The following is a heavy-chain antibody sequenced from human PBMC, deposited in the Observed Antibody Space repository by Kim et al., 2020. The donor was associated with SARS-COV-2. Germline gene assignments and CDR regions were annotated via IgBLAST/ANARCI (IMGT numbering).Heavy chain of an antibody. Sequence: SVKGRFTISRDHSKKPLYLQMNSLRAEDTAVYYCAKDFSVGATRRYYFDYWGQGTLVTVSS. J-gene: IGHJ4*02. V-gene: IGHV3-23*01. CDR3: AKDFSVGATRRYYFDY. D-gene: IGHD1-26*01.